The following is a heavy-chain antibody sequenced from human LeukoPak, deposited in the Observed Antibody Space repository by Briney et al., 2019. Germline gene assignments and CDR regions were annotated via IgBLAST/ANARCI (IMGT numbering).Heavy chain of an antibody. CDR1: GFTFSSYW. CDR3: ARARGYSSGWYYYYYGMDV. D-gene: IGHD6-19*01. CDR2: IKQDGSEK. Sequence: SGGSLRLSCAASGFTFSSYWMSWVRQAPGKGLEWVANIKQDGSEKYYVDSVKGRFTISRDNTKNSLYLQMNSLRAEDTAVYYCARARGYSSGWYYYYYGMDVWGQGATVTVSS. V-gene: IGHV3-7*01. J-gene: IGHJ6*02.